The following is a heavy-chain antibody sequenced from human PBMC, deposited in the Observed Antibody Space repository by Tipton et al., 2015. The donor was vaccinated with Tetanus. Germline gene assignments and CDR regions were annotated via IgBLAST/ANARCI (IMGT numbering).Heavy chain of an antibody. V-gene: IGHV5-51*01. CDR2: IYPGDSDT. CDR3: ARQFSGYCSSTSCYLDYYYGMDV. J-gene: IGHJ6*02. D-gene: IGHD2-2*03. CDR1: GYSFTSYW. Sequence: VQLVQSGAEVKKPGESPKISCKGSGYSFTSYWIGWVRQMPGKGLEWMGIIYPGDSDTRYSPSFQGQVTISADKSISTAYLQWSSLKASDTAMYYCARQFSGYCSSTSCYLDYYYGMDVWGQGTTVTVSS.